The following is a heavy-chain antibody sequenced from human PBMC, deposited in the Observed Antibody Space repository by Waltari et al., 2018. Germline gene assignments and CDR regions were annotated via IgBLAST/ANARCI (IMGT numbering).Heavy chain of an antibody. Sequence: EVQLVESGGGLVKPGGSLRLSCVASGFKVSAYAMNWVRQAPGKGVEVVSSIGSSSSFMDYADSLRGRFTVSRDNAKNTLYLQMDTLRAEDTAVYYCAREGAEQWVVEDYGMDVWGQGTTVTVSS. J-gene: IGHJ6*02. CDR3: AREGAEQWVVEDYGMDV. CDR2: IGSSSSFM. V-gene: IGHV3-21*02. CDR1: GFKVSAYA. D-gene: IGHD6-19*01.